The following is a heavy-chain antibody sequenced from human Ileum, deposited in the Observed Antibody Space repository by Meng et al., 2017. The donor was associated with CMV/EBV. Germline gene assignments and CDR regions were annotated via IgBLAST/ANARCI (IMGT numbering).Heavy chain of an antibody. Sequence: SLVLSCSASGFAFPTCAFHWVRQAPGKGLEWVALISYTGSKKYYADSVKGRFTISRDNSKNTLYLQMNSLRAEDTAVYYCARDFDYWGQGTLVTVSS. J-gene: IGHJ4*02. CDR1: GFAFPTCA. CDR2: ISYTGSKK. CDR3: ARDFDY. V-gene: IGHV3-30*04.